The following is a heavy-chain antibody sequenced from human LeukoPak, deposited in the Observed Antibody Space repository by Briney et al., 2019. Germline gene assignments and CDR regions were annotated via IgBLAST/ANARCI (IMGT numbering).Heavy chain of an antibody. CDR3: ARGGITDYGDYSSFDY. V-gene: IGHV3-66*01. Sequence: GGSLRLSCVASGFSISNYYMSWVRQAPGKGLEWVSVISTGGGTSYTDSVKGRFTFSRDNSKNTLFLQMNSLRAEDTGVYYCARGGITDYGDYSSFDYWGQGTLLTVSS. CDR2: ISTGGGT. D-gene: IGHD4-17*01. J-gene: IGHJ4*02. CDR1: GFSISNYY.